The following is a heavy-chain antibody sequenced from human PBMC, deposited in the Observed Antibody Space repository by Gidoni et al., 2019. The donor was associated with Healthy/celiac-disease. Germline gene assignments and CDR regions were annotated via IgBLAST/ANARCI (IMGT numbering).Heavy chain of an antibody. CDR2: IGNSSCYI. CDR1: GFTLRSYS. V-gene: IGHV3-21*01. Sequence: EVQLVESGGGLVKPGGSLRLRCAASGFTLRSYSMNWVRQAPGKGLEGVSSIGNSSCYINYADSVKGRFTISRDNAKNSLYLQMNSLRAEDTAVYYCARERLGQWLDTLGDFDLWGRGTLVTVSS. CDR3: ARERLGQWLDTLGDFDL. J-gene: IGHJ2*01. D-gene: IGHD6-19*01.